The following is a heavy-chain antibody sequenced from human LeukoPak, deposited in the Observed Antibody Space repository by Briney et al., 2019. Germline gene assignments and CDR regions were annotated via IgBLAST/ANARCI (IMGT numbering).Heavy chain of an antibody. CDR3: AKGAYDYIEIAYFDY. V-gene: IGHV3-23*01. J-gene: IGHJ4*02. CDR2: IIGSSGST. Sequence: GGSLRLSCVASGFSFNNYAMNWVRQAPGKGLEWVSLIIGSSGSTFYADSVKGRFTISRDKSKNTLYLQMNSLKAEDTAVYYCAKGAYDYIEIAYFDYWGQGSLVTVSS. D-gene: IGHD5-12*01. CDR1: GFSFNNYA.